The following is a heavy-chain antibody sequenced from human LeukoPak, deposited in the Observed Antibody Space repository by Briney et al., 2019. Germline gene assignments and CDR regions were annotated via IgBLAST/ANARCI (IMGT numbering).Heavy chain of an antibody. V-gene: IGHV3-48*03. CDR2: ISSSGSTI. CDR1: GFTFSSYE. D-gene: IGHD5-18*01. CDR3: ASSGYSYGYGTYFDY. Sequence: GGSLRLSCAASGFTFSSYEMNWVRQAPGKGLEWGSYISSSGSTIYYADSVKGRFTISRDNAKNSLYLQMNSLRAEDTAVYYCASSGYSYGYGTYFDYWGQGTLVTVSS. J-gene: IGHJ4*02.